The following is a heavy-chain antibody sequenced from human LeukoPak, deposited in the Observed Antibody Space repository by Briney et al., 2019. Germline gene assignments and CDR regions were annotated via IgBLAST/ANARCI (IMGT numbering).Heavy chain of an antibody. J-gene: IGHJ6*03. V-gene: IGHV1-8*01. CDR2: MNPNSGNT. CDR1: GYTFTSYD. D-gene: IGHD5-18*01. Sequence: VASVKVSCTASGYTFTSYDINWVRQATGQGLEWMGWMNPNSGNTGYAQKFQGRVTMTRNTSISTAYMELSSLRSEDTAVYYCARARYRHSGPYYYYMDVWGKGTTVTISS. CDR3: ARARYRHSGPYYYYMDV.